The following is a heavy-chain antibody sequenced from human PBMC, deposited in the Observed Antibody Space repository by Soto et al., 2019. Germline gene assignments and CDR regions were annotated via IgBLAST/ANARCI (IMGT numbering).Heavy chain of an antibody. V-gene: IGHV4-59*08. CDR3: ARHPENYYYYYYMDV. CDR2: IYYSGST. Sequence: PSETLSLTCTVSGGSISSYYWSWIRQPPGKGLEWIGYIYYSGSTNYNPSLKSRVTISVDTSKNQFSLKLSSVTAADTAVYYCARHPENYYYYYYMDVWGKGTTVTVSS. CDR1: GGSISSYY. J-gene: IGHJ6*03.